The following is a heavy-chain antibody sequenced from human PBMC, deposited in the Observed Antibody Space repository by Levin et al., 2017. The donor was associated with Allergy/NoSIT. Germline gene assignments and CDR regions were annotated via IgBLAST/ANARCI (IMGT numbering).Heavy chain of an antibody. CDR2: IYYSGST. D-gene: IGHD6-13*01. Sequence: SETLSLTCTVSGGSISSSSYYWGWIRQPPGKGLEWIGSIYYSGSTYYNPSLKSRVTISVDTSKNQFSLKLSSVTAADTAVYYCARLSKTLSSSWRRPDKNYGMDVWGQGTTVTVSS. CDR1: GGSISSSSYY. J-gene: IGHJ6*02. CDR3: ARLSKTLSSSWRRPDKNYGMDV. V-gene: IGHV4-39*01.